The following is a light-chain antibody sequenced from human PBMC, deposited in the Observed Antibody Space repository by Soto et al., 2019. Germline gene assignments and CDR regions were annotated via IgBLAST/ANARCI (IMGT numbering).Light chain of an antibody. J-gene: IGLJ3*02. CDR2: GNS. CDR3: QSYDSSLSAWV. Sequence: QSVLTQPPSVSGAPGQRVTISCTGSSSNIGAGYDVHWYQQLPGTAPKLLIYGNSNRPSGVPDRFSGSKSGTSASLAITGLQAEDEADYYCQSYDSSLSAWVFGGGTTLTVI. V-gene: IGLV1-40*01. CDR1: SSNIGAGYD.